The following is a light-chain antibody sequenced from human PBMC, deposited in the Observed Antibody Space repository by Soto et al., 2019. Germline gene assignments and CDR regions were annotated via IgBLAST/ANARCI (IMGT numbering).Light chain of an antibody. J-gene: IGKJ2*01. Sequence: DIQMTQSPYFLSASIGDRVTLTCRASQGIGGSLAWYQHKPGEAPKLLIYGASTLFSGVPSRFSGSGSGTLFTLTISSLQPEDLATYYCQNYNSAPYTFGPGTKV. CDR1: QGIGGS. CDR3: QNYNSAPYT. CDR2: GAS. V-gene: IGKV1-27*01.